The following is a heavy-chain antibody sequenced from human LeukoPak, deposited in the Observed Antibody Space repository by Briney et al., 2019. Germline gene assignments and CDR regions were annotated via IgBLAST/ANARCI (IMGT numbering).Heavy chain of an antibody. Sequence: GGSLRLSCGASGFTFSSSAMHWVRQGPGKGLEWVAYIAHHGNNKYYADSVKGRFTISRDNAKNSLYLQMNSLRAEDTAVYYCARDGPNYYDFWSGYPEGGYFDYWGQGTLVTVSS. CDR1: GFTFSSSA. J-gene: IGHJ4*02. V-gene: IGHV3-30*02. CDR2: IAHHGNNK. CDR3: ARDGPNYYDFWSGYPEGGYFDY. D-gene: IGHD3-3*01.